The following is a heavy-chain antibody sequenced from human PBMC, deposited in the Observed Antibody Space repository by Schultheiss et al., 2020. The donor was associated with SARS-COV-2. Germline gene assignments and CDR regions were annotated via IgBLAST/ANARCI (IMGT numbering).Heavy chain of an antibody. CDR1: GFTFSSYG. Sequence: GGSLRLSCAASGFTFSSYGMHWVRQAPGKGLEWVAVIWYDGSNKYYADSVKGRFTISRDNSKNTLYLQMNSLRAEDTAVYYCAKLHDYVNYYYFDYWGQGTLVTVSS. D-gene: IGHD4-11*01. J-gene: IGHJ4*02. CDR2: IWYDGSNK. V-gene: IGHV3-33*06. CDR3: AKLHDYVNYYYFDY.